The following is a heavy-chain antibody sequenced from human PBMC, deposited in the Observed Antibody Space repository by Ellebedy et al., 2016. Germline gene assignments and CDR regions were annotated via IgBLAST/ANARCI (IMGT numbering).Heavy chain of an antibody. V-gene: IGHV3-66*01. Sequence: GGSLRLSCAASGFTVSSNYMSWVRQAPGKGLEWVSVINSGGSTYYADSVKGRFTISRDNSKNTVYLQTNSLRAEDTAVYYCARNGVPAAMFSGGMDVWGQGTTVTVSS. CDR2: INSGGST. CDR1: GFTVSSNY. D-gene: IGHD2-2*01. J-gene: IGHJ6*02. CDR3: ARNGVPAAMFSGGMDV.